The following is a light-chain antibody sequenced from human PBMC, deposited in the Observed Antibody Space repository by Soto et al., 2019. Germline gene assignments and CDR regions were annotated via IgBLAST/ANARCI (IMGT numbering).Light chain of an antibody. Sequence: EIVLTQSPATLSLSPGERATLSCRASQSVSSYLAWYQQKSGHAPRLLIYDSSNRATGIPAMFSGSGSGTDFTLTISSLEPENFAVYYCQQRSNWPRMYSFGQGTKLEIK. CDR2: DSS. CDR1: QSVSSY. J-gene: IGKJ2*03. V-gene: IGKV3-11*01. CDR3: QQRSNWPRMYS.